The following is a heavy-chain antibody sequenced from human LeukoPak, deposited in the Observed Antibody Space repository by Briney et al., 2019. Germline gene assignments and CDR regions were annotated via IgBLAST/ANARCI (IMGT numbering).Heavy chain of an antibody. CDR3: ARSIVVVVAAGAYYYYGMDV. CDR2: IIPIFGTA. CDR1: GGTYSSYA. Sequence: SVKVSCKASGGTYSSYAISWVRQAPGQGLEWMGGIIPIFGTANYAQKSQGRVTITADESTSTAYMELSSLRSEDTAVYYCARSIVVVVAAGAYYYYGMDVWGKGTTVTVSS. D-gene: IGHD2-15*01. V-gene: IGHV1-69*01. J-gene: IGHJ6*04.